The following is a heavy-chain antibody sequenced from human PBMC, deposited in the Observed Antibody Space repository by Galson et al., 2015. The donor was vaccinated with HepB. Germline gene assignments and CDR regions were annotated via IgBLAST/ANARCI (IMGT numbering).Heavy chain of an antibody. CDR2: INPNSGGT. Sequence: SVKVSCKASGYTFTGYYMHWVRQAPGQGLEWMGWINPNSGGTNYAQKFQGRVTMTRDTSISTAYMELSRLRSDDTAVYYCARDESYSSGWYPFDYWGQGTLVTVSS. CDR1: GYTFTGYY. V-gene: IGHV1-2*02. CDR3: ARDESYSSGWYPFDY. D-gene: IGHD6-19*01. J-gene: IGHJ4*02.